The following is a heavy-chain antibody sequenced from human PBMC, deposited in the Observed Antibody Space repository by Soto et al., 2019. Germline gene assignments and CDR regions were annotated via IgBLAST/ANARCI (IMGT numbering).Heavy chain of an antibody. D-gene: IGHD1-26*01. Sequence: PGGFLRLSCEASGFNFRDFWMHWVRQPPGKGPEWVSNIPSDGRDVSYADSVRGRFTISRDDARNTLYLQMSDLRVEDTAIYYCTRDDSGLGIDYWGQGTQVTVSS. J-gene: IGHJ4*02. CDR1: GFNFRDFW. CDR3: TRDDSGLGIDY. V-gene: IGHV3-74*01. CDR2: IPSDGRDV.